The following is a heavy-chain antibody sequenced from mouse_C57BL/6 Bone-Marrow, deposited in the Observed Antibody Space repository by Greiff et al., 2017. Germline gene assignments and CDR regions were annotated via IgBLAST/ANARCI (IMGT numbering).Heavy chain of an antibody. D-gene: IGHD1-1*01. CDR2: IDPSDSYT. CDR3: ARGGIYYYGRGDY. CDR1: GYTFTSYW. Sequence: VQLQQPGAELVRPGTSVKLSCKASGYTFTSYWMHWVKQRPGQGLEWIGVIDPSDSYTNYNQKFKGKATLTVDTSSSTAYMQLSSLTSDDSAVYYCARGGIYYYGRGDYWGQGTTLTVSS. V-gene: IGHV1-59*01. J-gene: IGHJ2*01.